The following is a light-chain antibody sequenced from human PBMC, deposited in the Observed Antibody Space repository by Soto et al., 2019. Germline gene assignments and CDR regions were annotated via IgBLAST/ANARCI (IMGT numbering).Light chain of an antibody. Sequence: QSVLTQPASVSRSPGQSITISCTGSSSDVGGYNYVSWYQQHPGKAPKLMIYDASNRPSGVSNRFSGSKSGNTVSLTISGLQAEDEADYYCSSYTSSSPYVFGTGTKVTVL. CDR3: SSYTSSSPYV. CDR2: DAS. J-gene: IGLJ1*01. V-gene: IGLV2-14*01. CDR1: SSDVGGYNY.